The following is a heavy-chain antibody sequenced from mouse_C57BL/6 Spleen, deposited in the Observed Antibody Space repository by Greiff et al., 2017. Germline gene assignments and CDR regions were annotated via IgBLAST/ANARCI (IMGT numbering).Heavy chain of an antibody. CDR3: TRGGSYYSNL. CDR2: IDPETGGT. CDR1: GYTFTDYE. D-gene: IGHD2-5*01. Sequence: VQLQQSGAELVRPGASVTLSCKASGYTFTDYEMHWVKQTPVHGLEWIGAIDPETGGTAYNQKFKGKAILTADKSSSPAYMELRSLTSEDSAVYYCTRGGSYYSNLWGQGTTRTVSS. V-gene: IGHV1-15*01. J-gene: IGHJ2*01.